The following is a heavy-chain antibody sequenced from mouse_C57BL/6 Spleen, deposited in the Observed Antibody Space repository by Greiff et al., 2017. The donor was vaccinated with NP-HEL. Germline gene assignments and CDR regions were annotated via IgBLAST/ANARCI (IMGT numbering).Heavy chain of an antibody. V-gene: IGHV1-64*01. CDR1: GYTFTSYW. J-gene: IGHJ4*01. D-gene: IGHD1-1*01. Sequence: QVQLQQPGAELVKPGASVKLSCKASGYTFTSYWMHWVKQRPGQGLEWIRMIHPNSGSTNYNEKFKSKATLTVDKSSSTAYMQLSSLTSEDSAVYYCAQLLRDAMDYWGQGTSVTVSS. CDR2: IHPNSGST. CDR3: AQLLRDAMDY.